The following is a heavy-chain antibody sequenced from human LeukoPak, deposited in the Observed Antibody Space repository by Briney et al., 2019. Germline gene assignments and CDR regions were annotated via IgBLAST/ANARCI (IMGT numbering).Heavy chain of an antibody. CDR1: GFTVSSNY. J-gene: IGHJ4*02. D-gene: IGHD3-22*01. Sequence: GGSLRLSCAASGFTVSSNYMSWVRQAPGKGLEWVSVIYSCGSTYYADSVKGRFTFSRDNSKNTLYLQMNSLRAEDTAVYYCARDMSSSGYYSDYWGQGTLVTVSS. CDR2: IYSCGST. V-gene: IGHV3-66*03. CDR3: ARDMSSSGYYSDY.